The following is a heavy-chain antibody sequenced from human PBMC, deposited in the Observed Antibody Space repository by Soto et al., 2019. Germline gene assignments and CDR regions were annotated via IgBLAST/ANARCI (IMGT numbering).Heavy chain of an antibody. Sequence: SETLSLTCVVSGDSISSYHWSWIRQSAGKGLEWIGRIHSSGSTQYNPSLKSRVTMSVDMSKNQFSLRVSSVTAADTAVYFCAKYAENYYDGMDVWGQGTTVTVSS. CDR2: IHSSGST. V-gene: IGHV4-59*10. CDR1: GDSISSYH. CDR3: AKYAENYYDGMDV. J-gene: IGHJ6*02.